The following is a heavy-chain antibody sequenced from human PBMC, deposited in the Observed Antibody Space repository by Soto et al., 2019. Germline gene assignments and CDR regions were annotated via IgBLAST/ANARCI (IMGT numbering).Heavy chain of an antibody. V-gene: IGHV3-21*01. CDR1: GFTFSSYS. D-gene: IGHD6-6*01. Sequence: EVQLVESGGGLVKPGGSLRLSCAASGFTFSSYSMNWVRQAPGKGLEWVSSISSSSSYIYYADSVKGRFTISRDNAKNSTYLQMNSLGGEDTAVYYCARGMSGSSSGGVDYWGQGTLVTVSS. CDR3: ARGMSGSSSGGVDY. CDR2: ISSSSSYI. J-gene: IGHJ4*02.